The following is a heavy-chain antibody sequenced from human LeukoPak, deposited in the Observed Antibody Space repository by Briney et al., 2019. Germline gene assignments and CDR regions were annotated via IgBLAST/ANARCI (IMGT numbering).Heavy chain of an antibody. J-gene: IGHJ3*02. V-gene: IGHV1-69*10. CDR1: GGTFSSYA. CDR3: ARVSAMVLMDAFDI. Sequence: GASVKVSCKASGGTFSSYAISWVRQAPGQGLEWMGGIIPILGIANYAQKFQGRVTITADKSTSTAYMELSSLRSEDTAVYYCARVSAMVLMDAFDIWGQGTMVTVSS. D-gene: IGHD5-18*01. CDR2: IIPILGIA.